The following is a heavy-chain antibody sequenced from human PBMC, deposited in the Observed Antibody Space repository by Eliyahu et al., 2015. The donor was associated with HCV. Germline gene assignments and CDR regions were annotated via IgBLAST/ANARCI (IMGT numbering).Heavy chain of an antibody. J-gene: IGHJ3*02. CDR1: GGSISSSSYY. Sequence: QLQLQESGPRLVKPSETLSLTCTVSGGSISSSSYYWGWIRQPPGKGLEWIGSIYYSGSTHYNPSLKSRVTISVDTSENQFSLKLSSVTAADTAVYYCARPRRQWPRAEAFDIWGQGTMVTVSS. V-gene: IGHV4-39*01. CDR2: IYYSGST. CDR3: ARPRRQWPRAEAFDI. D-gene: IGHD6-19*01.